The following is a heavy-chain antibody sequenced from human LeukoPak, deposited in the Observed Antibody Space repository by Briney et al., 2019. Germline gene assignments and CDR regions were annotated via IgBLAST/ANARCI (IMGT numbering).Heavy chain of an antibody. D-gene: IGHD2-21*02. Sequence: PGGYLRLYCAASGFTFSSCAMSWVRQAPGKGLEWVSGISGSGGKTYYADSVKGRFIISRDNSKSTLYLQMNSLRAEDTAVYYCAKVVDCGGDCYSDYWGQGSLVTVSS. CDR2: ISGSGGKT. V-gene: IGHV3-23*01. J-gene: IGHJ4*02. CDR3: AKVVDCGGDCYSDY. CDR1: GFTFSSCA.